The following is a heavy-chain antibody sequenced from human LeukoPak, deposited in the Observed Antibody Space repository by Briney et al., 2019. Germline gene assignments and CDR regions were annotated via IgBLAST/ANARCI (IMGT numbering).Heavy chain of an antibody. CDR2: IYYSGST. Sequence: PSETLSLTCTVSGGSISSYYWSWIRQPPGKGLEWIGYIYYSGSTNYNPSLKSRVTISVDTSKNQFSLKLSSVTAADTAVYYCARSTMIVVRDFDYWGQGTLVTVSS. D-gene: IGHD3-22*01. V-gene: IGHV4-59*01. J-gene: IGHJ4*02. CDR1: GGSISSYY. CDR3: ARSTMIVVRDFDY.